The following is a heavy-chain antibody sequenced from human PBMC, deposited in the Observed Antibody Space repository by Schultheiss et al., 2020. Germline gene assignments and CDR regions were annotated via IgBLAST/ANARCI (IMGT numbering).Heavy chain of an antibody. CDR3: ARDPIVVVPAAMHLDY. J-gene: IGHJ4*02. CDR1: GFTFSSYG. D-gene: IGHD2-2*01. CDR2: IWYDGSNK. Sequence: GGSLRLSCAASGFTFSSYGMHWVRQAPGKGLEWVAVIWYDGSNKYYADSVKGRFTISRDNSKNTLYLQMNSLRAEDTAVYYCARDPIVVVPAAMHLDYWGQGTLVTVSS. V-gene: IGHV3-33*01.